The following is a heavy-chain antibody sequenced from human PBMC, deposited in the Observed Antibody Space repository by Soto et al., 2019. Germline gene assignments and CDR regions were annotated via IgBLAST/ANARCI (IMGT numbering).Heavy chain of an antibody. CDR2: ISYDGKDN. CDR3: SRDMRHDYASGRLAY. Sequence: QAELVESGGGVVQPGASLRLSCVASGFTFSDYPLHWVRQAPGKGLEWVAVISYDGKDNSYSDSVKGRFTISRDNSKSTVYLQMNNLRADYMAVYHCSRDMRHDYASGRLAYLGQGTLVTVSS. V-gene: IGHV3-30*04. J-gene: IGHJ4*02. CDR1: GFTFSDYP. D-gene: IGHD3-10*01.